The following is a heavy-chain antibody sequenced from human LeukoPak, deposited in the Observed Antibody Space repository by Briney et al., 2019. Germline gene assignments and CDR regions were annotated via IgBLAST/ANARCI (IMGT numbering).Heavy chain of an antibody. CDR1: GYTFTGYY. D-gene: IGHD3-10*01. CDR3: ARVASTYYYGSGLNY. J-gene: IGHJ4*02. Sequence: ASVKVSCKASGYTFTGYYMHWVRQAPGQGREWMGWINPNSGGTNYAQKFQGRVTMTRDTSISTAYMELSRLRSDDTAVYYCARVASTYYYGSGLNYWGQGTLVTVSS. V-gene: IGHV1-2*02. CDR2: INPNSGGT.